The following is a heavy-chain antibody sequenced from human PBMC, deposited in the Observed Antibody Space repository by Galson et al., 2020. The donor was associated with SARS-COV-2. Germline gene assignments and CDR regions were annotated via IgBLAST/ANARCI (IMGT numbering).Heavy chain of an antibody. CDR1: GFTFSSYG. CDR3: ARDIAWSGYLDY. CDR2: IWYDGSNK. Sequence: GESLKISCAASGFTFSSYGMHWVRQAPGKGLEWVAVIWYDGSNKYYADSVKGRFTISRDNSKNTLYLQMNSLRAEDTAVYYCARDIAWSGYLDYWGQGTLVTVSS. V-gene: IGHV3-33*01. D-gene: IGHD3-3*01. J-gene: IGHJ4*02.